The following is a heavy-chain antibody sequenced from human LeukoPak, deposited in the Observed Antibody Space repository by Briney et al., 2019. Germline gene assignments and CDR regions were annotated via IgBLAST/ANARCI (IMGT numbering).Heavy chain of an antibody. CDR2: MNPNSDNT. CDR3: ARSLYCSGGSCYSSSVRVYYYMDV. Sequence: ASVKVSCKASGYTFTSYDINWVRQATGQGLEWMGWMNPNSDNTGYAQKFQGRVTITADKSTSTAYMELSSLRSEDTAVYYCARSLYCSGGSCYSSSVRVYYYMDVWGKGTTVTVSS. CDR1: GYTFTSYD. D-gene: IGHD2-15*01. J-gene: IGHJ6*03. V-gene: IGHV1-8*01.